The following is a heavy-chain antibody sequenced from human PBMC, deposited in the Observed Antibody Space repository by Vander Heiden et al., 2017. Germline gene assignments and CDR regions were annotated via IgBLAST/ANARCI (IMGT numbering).Heavy chain of an antibody. Sequence: EVQLLESGGGLVQPGGSLRLSCAASGFPFSSYAMSWVRQAPGKGLEWVSAISGSGGSTYYADSVKGRFTISRDNSKNTLYLQMNSLRAEDTAVYYCANLAVAGRVVSYWGQGTLVTVSS. CDR3: ANLAVAGRVVSY. CDR2: ISGSGGST. D-gene: IGHD6-19*01. J-gene: IGHJ4*02. CDR1: GFPFSSYA. V-gene: IGHV3-23*01.